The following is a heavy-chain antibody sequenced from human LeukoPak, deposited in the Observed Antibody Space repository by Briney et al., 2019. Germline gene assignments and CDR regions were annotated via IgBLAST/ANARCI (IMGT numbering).Heavy chain of an antibody. J-gene: IGHJ3*02. Sequence: SETLSLTCAVSGGSISSSNWRCCVRQPPGKGLEWIGEIYHSGSTNYNPSLKSRVTISIDKSKNQFSLKLSSVTAADTAVYYCARDMIAVAGTGAFDIWGEGTMVTVSS. CDR1: GGSISSSNW. CDR2: IYHSGST. D-gene: IGHD6-19*01. V-gene: IGHV4-4*02. CDR3: ARDMIAVAGTGAFDI.